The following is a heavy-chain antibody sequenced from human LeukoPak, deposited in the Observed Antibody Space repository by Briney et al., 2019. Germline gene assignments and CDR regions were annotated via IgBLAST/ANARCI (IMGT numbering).Heavy chain of an antibody. Sequence: GGSLRLSCTASGFTFSTSWMGWIRQAPGKGLGWVANIKEDGSEKYYVDSVKGRFTISRDNAKNSLYLQMNSLRAEDTAVYYCAKDSGWDEYYFDYWGQGTLVTVSS. CDR1: GFTFSTSW. CDR3: AKDSGWDEYYFDY. V-gene: IGHV3-7*03. J-gene: IGHJ4*02. CDR2: IKEDGSEK. D-gene: IGHD6-19*01.